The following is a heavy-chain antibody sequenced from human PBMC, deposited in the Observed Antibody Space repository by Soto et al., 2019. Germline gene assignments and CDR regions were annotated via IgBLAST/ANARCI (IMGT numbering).Heavy chain of an antibody. J-gene: IGHJ6*03. CDR1: VCTFSSYT. D-gene: IGHD5-12*01. V-gene: IGHV1-69*02. CDR3: ARSSGYEHLYHYYYYMDV. CDR2: IIPILGMA. Sequence: SVKVSCKASVCTFSSYTISWVRQAPGQGLEWMGRIIPILGMANYAQKFQGRVTITADKSTSTAYMELSSLRSEDTAVYYSARSSGYEHLYHYYYYMDVWGKGTTVTVSS.